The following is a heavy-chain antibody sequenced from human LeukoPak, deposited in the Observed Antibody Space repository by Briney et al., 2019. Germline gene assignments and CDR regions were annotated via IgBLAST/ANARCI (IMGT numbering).Heavy chain of an antibody. J-gene: IGHJ4*02. CDR1: GFTFSSYW. Sequence: GGSLRLFCAASGFTFSSYWMSWVRQAPGKGLEWVANIRQDGSEKYYVDSVKGRFTISRDNAKNSLYLQMNSLRAEDTAVYYCARGSDFDWLLSDYWGQGTLVTVSS. CDR2: IRQDGSEK. CDR3: ARGSDFDWLLSDY. D-gene: IGHD3-9*01. V-gene: IGHV3-7*04.